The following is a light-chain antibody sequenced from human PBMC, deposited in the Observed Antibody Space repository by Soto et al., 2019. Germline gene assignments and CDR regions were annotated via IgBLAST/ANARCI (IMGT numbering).Light chain of an antibody. CDR2: EGS. Sequence: QSALTQPASVSGSPVQSITISCTGTSSDVGSYNLVSWYQQHPGKAPKLMIYEGSKRPSGVSNRCSGSKSGNTASLPISGRQAEDEADDYCCSYAGSSTVGFGGGNKLPVL. J-gene: IGLJ2*01. CDR3: CSYAGSSTVG. V-gene: IGLV2-23*01. CDR1: SSDVGSYNL.